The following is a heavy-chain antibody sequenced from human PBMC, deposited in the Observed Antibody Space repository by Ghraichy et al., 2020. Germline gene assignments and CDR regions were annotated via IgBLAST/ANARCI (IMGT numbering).Heavy chain of an antibody. Sequence: GESLNISCAASGFTFSSSWMSWVRQAPGKGLEWVVNMNQDGSEKSYVDSVKGRFTISRDNAENSLYLQMNSLRAEDTAVYYCATHNNWAFNYWGQGTLVTVSS. CDR1: GFTFSSSW. CDR2: MNQDGSEK. V-gene: IGHV3-7*01. J-gene: IGHJ4*02. CDR3: ATHNNWAFNY. D-gene: IGHD1-1*01.